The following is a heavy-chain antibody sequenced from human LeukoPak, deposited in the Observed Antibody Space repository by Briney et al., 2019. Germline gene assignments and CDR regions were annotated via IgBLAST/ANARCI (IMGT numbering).Heavy chain of an antibody. CDR3: AKSHSSGWHTLDY. Sequence: GGSLRLSCAASGFNFDDYAMHWVRQAPGRGLEWVSLISGDAYNTYYADSVKGRFTISRDNSKSSLYLQMNSLRTEDTALYYCAKSHSSGWHTLDYWGQGTLVTVSS. D-gene: IGHD6-19*01. J-gene: IGHJ4*02. V-gene: IGHV3-43*02. CDR1: GFNFDDYA. CDR2: ISGDAYNT.